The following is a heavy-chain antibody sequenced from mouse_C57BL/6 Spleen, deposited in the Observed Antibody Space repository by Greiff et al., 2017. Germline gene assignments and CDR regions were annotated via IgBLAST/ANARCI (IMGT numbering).Heavy chain of an antibody. CDR2: IYPGDGDT. J-gene: IGHJ2*01. Sequence: VQLQQSGPELVKPGASVKISCKASGYAFSSSWMNWVKQRPGKGLEWIGRIYPGDGDTNYNGKFKGKATLTADKSSSTAYMQLSSLTSEDSAVYFCARSYSSGRFDYWGQGTTLTVSS. CDR1: GYAFSSSW. CDR3: ARSYSSGRFDY. D-gene: IGHD3-2*02. V-gene: IGHV1-82*01.